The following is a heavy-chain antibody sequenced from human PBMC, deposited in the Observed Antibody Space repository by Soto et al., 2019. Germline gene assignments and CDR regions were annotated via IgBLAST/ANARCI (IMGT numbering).Heavy chain of an antibody. J-gene: IGHJ3*02. CDR3: ARDVGVGEACDI. D-gene: IGHD3-10*01. Sequence: QVQLVESGGGLVKPGGSLRLSCAASGFTFSDSRMSWIRQAPGKGLEWISYIGESGSNVYYAASVEGRYTTSRDNAKNSLYLQMSSLTDEDPAVYYCARDVGVGEACDIWGQGTMVTVSS. CDR1: GFTFSDSR. CDR2: IGESGSNV. V-gene: IGHV3-11*01.